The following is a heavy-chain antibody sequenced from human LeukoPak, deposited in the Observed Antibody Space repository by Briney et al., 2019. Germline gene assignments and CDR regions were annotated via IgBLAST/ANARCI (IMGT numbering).Heavy chain of an antibody. D-gene: IGHD3-10*01. CDR3: ARDGSGEWPIGY. CDR1: GFTFSSKW. Sequence: GGSLRLSCAASGFTFSSKWMSWVRQAPGKGLEWVANIKHDGSEKYYVDSVKGRFTISRDNAKNSLYLQMNSLRAEGTAVYYCARDGSGEWPIGYWGQGTLVTVSS. CDR2: IKHDGSEK. V-gene: IGHV3-7*01. J-gene: IGHJ4*02.